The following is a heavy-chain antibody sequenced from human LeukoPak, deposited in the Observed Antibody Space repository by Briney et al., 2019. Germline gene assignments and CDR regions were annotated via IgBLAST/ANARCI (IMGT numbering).Heavy chain of an antibody. CDR3: ARNTAKSYYYMDV. J-gene: IGHJ6*03. D-gene: IGHD5-18*01. CDR1: GYTFTSYD. Sequence: GASVKVSCKASGYTFTSYDINWVRQATGQGLEWMGWMNPNSGGTNYAQKFQGRVTMTRDTSISTAYMELSRLRSDDTAVYYCARNTAKSYYYMDVWGKGTTVTVSS. CDR2: MNPNSGGT. V-gene: IGHV1-2*02.